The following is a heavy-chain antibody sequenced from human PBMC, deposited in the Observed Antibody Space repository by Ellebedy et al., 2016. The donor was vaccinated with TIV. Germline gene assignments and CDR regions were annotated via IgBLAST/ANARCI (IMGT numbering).Heavy chain of an antibody. Sequence: ASVKVSCKASGYTFTSYGISWVRQAPGQGLEWMGWISAYNGNTDYAKIFQGRVTMTTDTSTSTAYMELRSLIPDDTAMYYCARRHSGYSDDYWGQGTLVAVSS. J-gene: IGHJ4*02. V-gene: IGHV1-18*01. CDR1: GYTFTSYG. CDR3: ARRHSGYSDDY. D-gene: IGHD5-12*01. CDR2: ISAYNGNT.